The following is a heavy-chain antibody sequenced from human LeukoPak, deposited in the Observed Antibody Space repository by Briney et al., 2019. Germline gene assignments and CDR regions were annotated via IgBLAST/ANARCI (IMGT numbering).Heavy chain of an antibody. Sequence: SETLSLTCTVSGGSISSYYWSWIRQPPGKGLEWIGYIYYSGSTNYNPSLKSRVTISVDTSKNQFSLKLSSVTAADTAVYYCARLNGSGASSYYFDYWGQGTLVTVSS. CDR1: GGSISSYY. V-gene: IGHV4-59*08. D-gene: IGHD3-10*01. CDR3: ARLNGSGASSYYFDY. CDR2: IYYSGST. J-gene: IGHJ4*02.